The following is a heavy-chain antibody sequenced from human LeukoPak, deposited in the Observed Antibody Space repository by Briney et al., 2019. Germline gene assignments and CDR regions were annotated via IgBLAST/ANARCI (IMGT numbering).Heavy chain of an antibody. CDR1: GFTFSSYA. J-gene: IGHJ4*02. CDR3: ARARIAAALAPPFDY. CDR2: ISYDGSNK. Sequence: PGGSLRLSCAASGFTFSSYAMHWVRQAPGKGLEWVAVISYDGSNKYYADSVKGRFTISRDNSKNTLYLQMNSLRAEDTAVYYCARARIAAALAPPFDYWGQGTLVTVSS. D-gene: IGHD6-13*01. V-gene: IGHV3-30-3*01.